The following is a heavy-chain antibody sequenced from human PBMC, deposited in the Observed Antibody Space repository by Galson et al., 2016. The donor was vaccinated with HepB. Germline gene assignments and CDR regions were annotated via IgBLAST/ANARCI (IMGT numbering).Heavy chain of an antibody. V-gene: IGHV1-69*13. D-gene: IGHD5-24*01. CDR3: ASLGVGYNANYYYKLDV. CDR2: IIPMFGSP. CDR1: GDTFHKYT. J-gene: IGHJ6*02. Sequence: SVKVSCKASGDTFHKYTLSWVRQAPGLGLEWMGGIIPMFGSPNYAEKFQGRLTITADESTTTTYIELSSLTSEDTAVYYCASLGVGYNANYYYKLDVWGHGTTVTVSS.